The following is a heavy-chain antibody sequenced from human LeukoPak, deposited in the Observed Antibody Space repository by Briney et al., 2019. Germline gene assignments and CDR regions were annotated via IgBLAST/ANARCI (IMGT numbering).Heavy chain of an antibody. Sequence: ASVKVSCKASGYTFTGYYMHWVRQAPGQGLEWMGWINPNHGDTNYAQKFQDRVSMTRDTSISTAYMHLSRLRSDDTAVYYCARSPHILAGENFDYWGQGTLLTVSS. V-gene: IGHV1-2*02. CDR2: INPNHGDT. CDR1: GYTFTGYY. D-gene: IGHD3-9*01. CDR3: ARSPHILAGENFDY. J-gene: IGHJ4*02.